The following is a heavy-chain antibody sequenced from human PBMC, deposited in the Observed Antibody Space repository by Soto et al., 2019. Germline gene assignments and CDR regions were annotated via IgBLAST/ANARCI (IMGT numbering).Heavy chain of an antibody. J-gene: IGHJ6*02. V-gene: IGHV4-30-4*01. CDR2: IYYSGST. D-gene: IGHD2-15*01. CDR3: AREEPVAAHQMYYYYGFDV. CDR1: GGSISSGDYY. Sequence: SETLSLTCTVSGGSISSGDYYWSWIRQPPGKGLEWIGYIYYSGSTYYNPSLKSRVTISVDTSKNQFPLKLSSVTAADTAVYYCAREEPVAAHQMYYYYGFDVSGQGTTVTVYS.